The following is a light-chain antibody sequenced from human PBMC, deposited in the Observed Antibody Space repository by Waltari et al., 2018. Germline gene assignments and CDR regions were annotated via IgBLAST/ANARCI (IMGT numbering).Light chain of an antibody. Sequence: SSELTQDPAVSVALGQTVRITCSGDSHRGKYASWYQQKPGQAPVLVIYGKNNRPSGIPDRFSGSSSGNTASLTITGAQAEDEAEYYCYSRDSSGDHLRVFGAGTKVTVL. V-gene: IGLV3-19*01. CDR1: SHRGKY. J-gene: IGLJ1*01. CDR3: YSRDSSGDHLRV. CDR2: GKN.